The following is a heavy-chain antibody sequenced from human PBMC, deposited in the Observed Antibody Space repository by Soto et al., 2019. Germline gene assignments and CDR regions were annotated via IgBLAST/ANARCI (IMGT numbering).Heavy chain of an antibody. Sequence: GGSLRLSCAASGFDFSNSWMHWVRQVPGKGLVWVSHINSDGSSTTYADSVKGRFTISRDNARTTVCLQLDSLRVEDTAVYYCARDKSYALAVWGQGTTVTVSS. J-gene: IGHJ6*02. CDR1: GFDFSNSW. V-gene: IGHV3-74*03. D-gene: IGHD4-17*01. CDR3: ARDKSYALAV. CDR2: INSDGSST.